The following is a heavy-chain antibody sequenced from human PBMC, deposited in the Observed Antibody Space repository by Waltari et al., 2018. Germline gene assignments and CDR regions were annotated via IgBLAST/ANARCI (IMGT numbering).Heavy chain of an antibody. D-gene: IGHD2-21*01. CDR3: TRDISVIIRAHDC. Sequence: EVQLVESGGGLVQPGGSLRISCATSGFSFKTYNMVWVRQTPGKGLEWVSYIGTSGSSWYADSVKGRFTISRDNAKNSLYLQMNSLRGGDTAVYYCTRDISVIIRAHDCWGQGTLVTVSS. J-gene: IGHJ4*02. CDR2: IGTSGSS. CDR1: GFSFKTYN. V-gene: IGHV3-48*01.